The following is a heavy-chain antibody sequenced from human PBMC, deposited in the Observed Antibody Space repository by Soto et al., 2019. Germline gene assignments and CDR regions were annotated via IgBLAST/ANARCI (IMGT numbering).Heavy chain of an antibody. Sequence: SETLSLTCTVSGGSISSYYWSWIRQPPGKGLEWIGYIYYSGSTNYNPSLKSRVTISVDTSKNQFSLKLSSVAAADTAVYYCARVHSGSFDYWGQGTLVTVSS. V-gene: IGHV4-59*01. CDR3: ARVHSGSFDY. CDR2: IYYSGST. CDR1: GGSISSYY. J-gene: IGHJ4*02. D-gene: IGHD1-26*01.